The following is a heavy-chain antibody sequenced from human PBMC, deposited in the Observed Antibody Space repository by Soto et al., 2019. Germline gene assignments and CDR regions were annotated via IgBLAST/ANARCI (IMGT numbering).Heavy chain of an antibody. J-gene: IGHJ3*02. CDR1: GFTFSNAW. CDR3: TTESYCTNGVCPVAFDI. D-gene: IGHD2-8*01. CDR2: IKSKTDGGTT. Sequence: GGSLRLSCAASGFTFSNAWMSWVRQAPGKGLEWVGRIKSKTDGGTTDYAAPVKGRFTISRDDSKNTLYLQMNSLKTEDTAVYYCTTESYCTNGVCPVAFDIWGQGIMVTVSS. V-gene: IGHV3-15*01.